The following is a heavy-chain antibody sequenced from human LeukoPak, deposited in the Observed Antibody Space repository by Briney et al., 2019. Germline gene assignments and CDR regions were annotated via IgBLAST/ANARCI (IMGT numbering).Heavy chain of an antibody. V-gene: IGHV3-49*03. CDR3: TREHQSSQPLFPY. J-gene: IGHJ1*01. CDR2: IRSKAYGGTT. CDR1: GFTFGDYA. D-gene: IGHD1-26*01. Sequence: GRSLLLSCTASGFTFGDYAMSWFRQAPGKGLEWVGLIRSKAYGGTTESAASVKGRFTISRDDSKSIAYLQMNSLQTEDTAVYYCTREHQSSQPLFPYWGQGTLVTVSS.